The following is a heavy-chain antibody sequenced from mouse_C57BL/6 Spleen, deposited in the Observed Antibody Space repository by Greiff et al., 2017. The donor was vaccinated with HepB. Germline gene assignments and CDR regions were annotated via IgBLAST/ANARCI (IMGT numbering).Heavy chain of an antibody. V-gene: IGHV14-4*01. CDR1: GFNIKDDY. J-gene: IGHJ4*01. Sequence: VQLQQSGAELVRPGASVKLSCTASGFNIKDDYMHWVKQRPEQGLEWIGWIDPENGDTEYASKFQGKATITADTSSNTAYLQLSSLTSEDTAVYYCTKHYYGSSYAMDYWGQGTSVTVSP. CDR3: TKHYYGSSYAMDY. D-gene: IGHD1-1*01. CDR2: IDPENGDT.